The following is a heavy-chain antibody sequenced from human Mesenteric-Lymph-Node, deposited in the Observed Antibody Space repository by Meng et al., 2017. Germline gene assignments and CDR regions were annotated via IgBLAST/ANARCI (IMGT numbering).Heavy chain of an antibody. CDR2: IYYSGST. J-gene: IGHJ5*02. Sequence: QVQLQESGPGLVQPSQTLSLTCTVSGGSISSGDYYWSWIRQPPGKGLEWIGYIYYSGSTYSNASLKSRVTISIDRSKNQFSLKLSSVTAADTAVYYCARAEYYNWFDPWGQGTLVTVSS. D-gene: IGHD1-14*01. CDR3: ARAEYYNWFDP. V-gene: IGHV4-30-4*01. CDR1: GGSISSGDYY.